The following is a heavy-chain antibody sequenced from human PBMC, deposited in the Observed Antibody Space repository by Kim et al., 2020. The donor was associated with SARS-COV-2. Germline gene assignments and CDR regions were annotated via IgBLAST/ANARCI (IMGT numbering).Heavy chain of an antibody. J-gene: IGHJ4*02. Sequence: GESLKISCKGSGYSFTSYWIGWVRQMPGKGLEWMRIIYPGDSDTRYSPSFQGQVTISADKSISTAYLQWSSLKASDTAMYYCARQRVYYDSSGYYYGYFDYWGQGTLVTVSS. CDR1: GYSFTSYW. D-gene: IGHD3-22*01. V-gene: IGHV5-51*01. CDR2: IYPGDSDT. CDR3: ARQRVYYDSSGYYYGYFDY.